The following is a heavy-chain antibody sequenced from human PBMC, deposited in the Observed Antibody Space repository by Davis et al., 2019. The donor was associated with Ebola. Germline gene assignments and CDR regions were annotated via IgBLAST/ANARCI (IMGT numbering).Heavy chain of an antibody. CDR1: GYSFTSYW. J-gene: IGHJ6*02. Sequence: PAGSLSLSCKGSGYSFTSYWIGWVRQLPGKGLEWMGIIHPGDSDTRYSTSFQGQVTISSDKSISTAYLQWSSLKASDTAMYYCASHGDLAAAGTPNYYYYGMDVWGQGTTVTVSS. CDR2: IHPGDSDT. V-gene: IGHV5-51*01. CDR3: ASHGDLAAAGTPNYYYYGMDV. D-gene: IGHD6-13*01.